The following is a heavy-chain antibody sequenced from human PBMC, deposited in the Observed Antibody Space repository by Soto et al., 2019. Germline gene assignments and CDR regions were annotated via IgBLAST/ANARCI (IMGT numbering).Heavy chain of an antibody. CDR2: FDPEDGET. D-gene: IGHD3-22*01. V-gene: IGHV1-24*01. J-gene: IGHJ4*02. CDR1: GYTLTELS. CDR3: ATTLSRSTENYYDSGGYDASFDY. Sequence: QVQLVQSGAEVKKPGASVKVSCKVSGYTLTELSMHWVRQAPVKGREWMGGFDPEDGETIYAQKFQGRVTMTEDTSTDTAYMELSSLRSEDTAVYYCATTLSRSTENYYDSGGYDASFDYWGQGTLVTVSS.